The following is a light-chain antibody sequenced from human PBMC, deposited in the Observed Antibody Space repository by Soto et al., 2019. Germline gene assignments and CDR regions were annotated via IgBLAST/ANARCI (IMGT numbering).Light chain of an antibody. V-gene: IGKV3-15*01. J-gene: IGKJ1*01. Sequence: EIVMTQSPVTLSVFPGERVTLSCRASQSVNGYLDWFLQKPGQAPRLVLQRIFTRAIGVPARFSGSGSGTEFTLTISSLQSEDFAVYYCQQYSIWRTFGQGTKVDIK. CDR1: QSVNGY. CDR2: RIF. CDR3: QQYSIWRT.